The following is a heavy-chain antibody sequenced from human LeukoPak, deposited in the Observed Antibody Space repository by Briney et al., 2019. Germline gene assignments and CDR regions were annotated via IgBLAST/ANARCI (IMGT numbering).Heavy chain of an antibody. CDR2: ISYDGSNK. V-gene: IGHV3-30-3*01. Sequence: PGRSVRLSCAASGVIFSRDGIHWVRQAPGKGLEWVGVISYDGSNKYYADSVKGRFTISRDNSKNTLYLQMNSLRAEDTAVYYCARVQLELPDYWGQGTLVTVSS. J-gene: IGHJ4*02. CDR1: GVIFSRDG. D-gene: IGHD1-7*01. CDR3: ARVQLELPDY.